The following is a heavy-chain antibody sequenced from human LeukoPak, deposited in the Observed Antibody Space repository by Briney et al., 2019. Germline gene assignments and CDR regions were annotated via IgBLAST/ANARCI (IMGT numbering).Heavy chain of an antibody. Sequence: GGSLRLSCAPSGFTFSSYGMHWGRHAPGKGREGGAVIWYGGSNKYYADSVKGRFTTTRDNSKNTVYLQMNSLRAEDTAVYYCAKSPHGHGSGSSTPYYYYYYMDVWGKGTTVTVSS. J-gene: IGHJ6*03. D-gene: IGHD3-10*01. V-gene: IGHV3-33*06. CDR3: AKSPHGHGSGSSTPYYYYYYMDV. CDR2: IWYGGSNK. CDR1: GFTFSSYG.